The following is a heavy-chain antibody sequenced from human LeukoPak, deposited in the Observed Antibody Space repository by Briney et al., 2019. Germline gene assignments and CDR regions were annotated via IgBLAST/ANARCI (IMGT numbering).Heavy chain of an antibody. CDR2: ISYDGSNK. J-gene: IGHJ4*02. D-gene: IGHD4-23*01. CDR1: GFTFSSYA. Sequence: GGSLRLSCAASGFTFSSYAMHWVRQAPGKGLEWVAVISYDGSNKYYADSVKGRFTISRDNSKNTLYLQMNSLRAEDTAVYYCAKDLNGGKYWGQGTLVTVS. CDR3: AKDLNGGKY. V-gene: IGHV3-30-3*01.